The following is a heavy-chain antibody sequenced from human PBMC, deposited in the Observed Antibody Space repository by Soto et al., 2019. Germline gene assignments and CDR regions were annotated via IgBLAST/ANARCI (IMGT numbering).Heavy chain of an antibody. J-gene: IGHJ2*01. CDR2: MSYDGSNK. Sequence: QVQLVESGGGVVQPGRSLRLSCAASGFTFSKYAMHWVRQAPGKGLEWVAVMSYDGSNKYYADSVKGRFTISRDNSKNTLYLQMISLRVEDPAVYYCARELLGAVYFDLWGRGTLVIVSS. CDR1: GFTFSKYA. V-gene: IGHV3-30-3*01. CDR3: ARELLGAVYFDL. D-gene: IGHD1-26*01.